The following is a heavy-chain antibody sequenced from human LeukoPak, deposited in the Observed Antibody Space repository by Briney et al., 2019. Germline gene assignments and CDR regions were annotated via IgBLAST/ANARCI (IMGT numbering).Heavy chain of an antibody. CDR3: ARWDDYGDPPDGFDI. Sequence: GGSLRLSCAASGFTFSSYSMNWVRQAPGKGPEWVSSISSSSSYIYYADSVKGRFTISRDNAKNSLYLQMNSLRAEDTAVYYCARWDDYGDPPDGFDIWGQGTMVTVSS. CDR2: ISSSSSYI. D-gene: IGHD4-17*01. CDR1: GFTFSSYS. V-gene: IGHV3-21*01. J-gene: IGHJ3*02.